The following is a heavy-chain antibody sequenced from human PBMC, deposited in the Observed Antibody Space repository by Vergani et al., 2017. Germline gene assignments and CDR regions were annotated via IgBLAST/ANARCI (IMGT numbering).Heavy chain of an antibody. CDR3: ARGAGVPVLNGFWSGYYNPDYYYYYMDV. CDR2: IWYDGSNK. V-gene: IGHV3-33*01. Sequence: QVQLVESGGGVVQPGRSLRLSCAASGFTFSSYGMHWVRQAPGKGLEWVAVIWYDGSNKYYADSVKGRFTISRDNSKNTLYLQMNSLRAEDTAVYYCARGAGVPVLNGFWSGYYNPDYYYYYMDVWGKGTTVTVSS. CDR1: GFTFSSYG. J-gene: IGHJ6*03. D-gene: IGHD3-3*01.